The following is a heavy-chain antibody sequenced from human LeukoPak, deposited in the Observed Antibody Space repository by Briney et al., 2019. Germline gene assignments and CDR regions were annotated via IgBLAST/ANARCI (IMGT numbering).Heavy chain of an antibody. V-gene: IGHV4-4*02. D-gene: IGHD5/OR15-5a*01. CDR3: ARDSKSTADAFDI. CDR2: TYHSDYT. CDR1: GDSITSSHW. J-gene: IGHJ3*02. Sequence: PSETLSLTCTVSGDSITSSHWWSWIRESPGKGLEWIGNTYHSDYTNYNPSLKGRATISVDKSKNQLSLKVISVTAADTAMYYCARDSKSTADAFDIWGQGTMVTVSS.